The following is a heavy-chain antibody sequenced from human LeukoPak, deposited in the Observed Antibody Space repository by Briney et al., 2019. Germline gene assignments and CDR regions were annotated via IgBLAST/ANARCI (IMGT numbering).Heavy chain of an antibody. V-gene: IGHV3-21*01. J-gene: IGHJ4*02. CDR2: ISSSSSSYI. Sequence: GGSLRLSCAASGFIFSNCGMNWVRQAQGKGLEWVSSISSSSSSYIYYAASVKGRFTISRDNAKNSLYLQMNSLRAEDTAVYYCARELWLVSFDYWGQGTLVTVSS. CDR3: ARELWLVSFDY. D-gene: IGHD6-19*01. CDR1: GFIFSNCG.